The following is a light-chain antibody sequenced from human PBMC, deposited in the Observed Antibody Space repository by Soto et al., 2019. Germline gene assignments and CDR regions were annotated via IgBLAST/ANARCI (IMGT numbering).Light chain of an antibody. V-gene: IGKV1-5*03. CDR3: QQYDTYPACN. Sequence: DIQMTQSPSNLSASVGDRVTITCRASQSISRWLAWHQHKPGKAPKVLISQASRLESGVPSRFSASGSGTEFTLTISSLQLDDFATYYCQQYDTYPACNFGQGTKVQIK. CDR1: QSISRW. J-gene: IGKJ1*01. CDR2: QAS.